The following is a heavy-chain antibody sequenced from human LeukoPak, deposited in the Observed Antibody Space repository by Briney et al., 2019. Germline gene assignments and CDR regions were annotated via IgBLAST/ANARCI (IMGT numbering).Heavy chain of an antibody. Sequence: GGSLRLSCAASGFTFDNYGMNWVRQAPGKGLEWVSGITWNGDNTGYADSVKGRFTISRDNSKNTLYLQMNSLRAEDTAVYYCAQNKGDYWGQGTLVTVSS. D-gene: IGHD1/OR15-1a*01. CDR2: ITWNGDNT. V-gene: IGHV3-20*04. CDR1: GFTFDNYG. J-gene: IGHJ4*02. CDR3: AQNKGDY.